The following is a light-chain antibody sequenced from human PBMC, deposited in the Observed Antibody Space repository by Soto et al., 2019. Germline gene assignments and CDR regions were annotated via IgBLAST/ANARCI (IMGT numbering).Light chain of an antibody. CDR1: QSVSSN. CDR3: QQYHIWPPWT. Sequence: IVMTQSPATLSVSPWERATLSCRASQSVSSNLAWYQQKPGQAPRLLIYGASTRATGISARFSGSGSGTEFTLTISSLQSEDFAVYYCQQYHIWPPWTSGQGTKVDI. J-gene: IGKJ1*01. V-gene: IGKV3-15*01. CDR2: GAS.